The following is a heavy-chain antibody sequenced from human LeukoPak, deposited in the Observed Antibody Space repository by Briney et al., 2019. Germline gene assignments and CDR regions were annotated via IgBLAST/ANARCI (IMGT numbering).Heavy chain of an antibody. V-gene: IGHV1-8*01. Sequence: ASVKVSCKASGYTFTSYDINCVRQATGQGLEWMGWMNPNSGNTGYAQKFQGRVTMTRNTSISTAYMELSSLRSEDTAVYYCARGGFRYYYYYGMDVWGQGTTVTVSS. CDR2: MNPNSGNT. CDR3: ARGGFRYYYYYGMDV. CDR1: GYTFTSYD. J-gene: IGHJ6*02.